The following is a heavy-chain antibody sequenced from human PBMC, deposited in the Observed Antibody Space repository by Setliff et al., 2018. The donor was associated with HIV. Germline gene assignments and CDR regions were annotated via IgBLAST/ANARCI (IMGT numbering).Heavy chain of an antibody. CDR1: GFTLSDHY. J-gene: IGHJ3*01. CDR3: AREVLRGGDDAFGL. D-gene: IGHD3-10*01. Sequence: PGGSLRLSCAASGFTLSDHYMDWVRQAPGKGLEWVGRIRNKANSFTIEYAASVRGRFTISKDESKNFLFLQMNSLRVEDSAVYYCAREVLRGGDDAFGLWGRGTVVTVSS. CDR2: IRNKANSFTI. V-gene: IGHV3-72*01.